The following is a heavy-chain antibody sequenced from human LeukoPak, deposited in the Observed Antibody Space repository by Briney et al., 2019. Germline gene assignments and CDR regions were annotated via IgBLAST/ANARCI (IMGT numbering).Heavy chain of an antibody. Sequence: SVKVSCKACGYTFAGYYMLWVRQAPGQGLEWMGWINTNSGGTNYAQKFQGRVTMTRDTSISTAYMELSSLRSDGTAVYYCARDALRSRLWGAWFFPWGQGALVTVSS. CDR2: INTNSGGT. CDR3: ARDALRSRLWGAWFFP. V-gene: IGHV1-2*02. CDR1: GYTFAGYY. D-gene: IGHD3-16*01. J-gene: IGHJ5*02.